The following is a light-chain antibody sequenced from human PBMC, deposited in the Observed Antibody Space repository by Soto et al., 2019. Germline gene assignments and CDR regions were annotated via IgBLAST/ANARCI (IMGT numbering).Light chain of an antibody. CDR1: SSNIGAGYD. CDR2: TNS. CDR3: QYYDSSLSAMV. V-gene: IGLV1-40*01. J-gene: IGLJ3*02. Sequence: QSVLTQPPSVSGAPGQWVTISCAGTSSNIGAGYDVHWYQQVPGTAPKLLIYTNSNRPSGVPDRFSGSKSGTSASLAITGLQAADEADYYCQYYDSSLSAMVFGGGTKLTVL.